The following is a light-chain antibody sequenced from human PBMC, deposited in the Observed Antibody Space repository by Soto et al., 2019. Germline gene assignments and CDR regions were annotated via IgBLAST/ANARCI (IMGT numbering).Light chain of an antibody. J-gene: IGKJ1*01. V-gene: IGKV1-6*01. CDR3: LQDYNYLWT. CDR2: AAS. Sequence: ALQMTQSPSSLSASVGDRVTITCRASQGIRNDLGWYQQKPGKAPKLLIYAASSLQSGVPSRFSGSGSGTDFTLTISSLQPEDFATYYCLQDYNYLWTFDQGTKVEIK. CDR1: QGIRND.